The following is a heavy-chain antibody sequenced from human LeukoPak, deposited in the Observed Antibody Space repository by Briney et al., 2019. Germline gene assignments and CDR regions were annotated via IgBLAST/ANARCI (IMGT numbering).Heavy chain of an antibody. J-gene: IGHJ4*02. D-gene: IGHD3-9*01. CDR1: GFTFSSYA. CDR3: AKSEGLRYFDWSRGYYFDY. V-gene: IGHV3-23*01. Sequence: GSLRLSCAASGFTFSSYAMSWVRQAPGKGLEWVSAISGSGGSTYYADSVKGRFTISRDNSKNTLYLQMNSLRAEDTAVYYCAKSEGLRYFDWSRGYYFDYWGQGTLVTVSS. CDR2: ISGSGGST.